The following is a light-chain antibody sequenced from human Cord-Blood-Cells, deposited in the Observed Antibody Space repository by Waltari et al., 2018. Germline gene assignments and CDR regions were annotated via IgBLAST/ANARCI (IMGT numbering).Light chain of an antibody. CDR2: RNN. V-gene: IGLV1-47*01. CDR1: SGSIASNY. Sequence: LTQPHSVSESPGKTVTISCTRSSGSIASNYVQWYQQLPGTAPKLLIYRNNQRPSGVPDRFSGSKSGTSASLAISGLRSEDEADYYCAAWDDSLSGRVFGGGTKLTVL. CDR3: AAWDDSLSGRV. J-gene: IGLJ3*02.